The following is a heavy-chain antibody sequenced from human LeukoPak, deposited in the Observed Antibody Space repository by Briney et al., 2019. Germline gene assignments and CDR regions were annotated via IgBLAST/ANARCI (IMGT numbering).Heavy chain of an antibody. CDR2: IYHSGST. Sequence: SETLSLTCAVSGGSISSGGYSWSWIRQPPGKGLEWIGYIYHSGSTYYNPSLKSRVTISVDTSKNQFSLKLSSVTAADTAVYYCATSHTIPYYFDYWGQGTLVTVSS. D-gene: IGHD2-2*01. V-gene: IGHV4-30-2*01. CDR3: ATSHTIPYYFDY. CDR1: GGSISSGGYS. J-gene: IGHJ4*02.